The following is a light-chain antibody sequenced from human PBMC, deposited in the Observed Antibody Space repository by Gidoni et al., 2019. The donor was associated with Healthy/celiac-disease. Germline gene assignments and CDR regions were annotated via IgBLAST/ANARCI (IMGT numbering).Light chain of an antibody. V-gene: IGKV1-5*03. Sequence: DIQMTPSPSTLSASVGDRVTITGRASQSISSWLAWYQQKPGKAPKLLIYKASSLESGVPSRFSGSGSGTDFTLTISSLQPDDFATYYCQQYNGYSFTFGPGTKVEI. CDR3: QQYNGYSFT. J-gene: IGKJ3*01. CDR2: KAS. CDR1: QSISSW.